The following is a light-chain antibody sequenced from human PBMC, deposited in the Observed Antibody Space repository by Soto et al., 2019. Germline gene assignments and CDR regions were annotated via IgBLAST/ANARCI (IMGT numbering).Light chain of an antibody. CDR3: QQRSNWPT. CDR1: QSISSN. V-gene: IGKV3-11*01. J-gene: IGKJ5*01. CDR2: DAS. Sequence: IVLTQSPVTLSLSPGERATLSCRASQSISSNLAWYQQKRGQAPRLLIYDASNRATGVPGRFSGSGSETDFTLTISSLEPEDFAVYYCQQRSNWPTFGQGTRLEIK.